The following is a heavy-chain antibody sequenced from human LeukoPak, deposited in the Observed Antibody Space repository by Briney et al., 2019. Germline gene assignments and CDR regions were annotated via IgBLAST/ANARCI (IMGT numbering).Heavy chain of an antibody. D-gene: IGHD4-17*01. CDR3: AKDSAPAVYGDSYHDRFDY. CDR2: ISGSGGST. V-gene: IGHV3-23*01. Sequence: PGGSLRLSCAASGFTFSSYAMSWVRQAPGKGLEWVSAISGSGGSTYYADSVKGRFTISRDNSKNTLYLQMNSLRAEDTAVYYCAKDSAPAVYGDSYHDRFDYWGQGTLVTVSS. J-gene: IGHJ4*02. CDR1: GFTFSSYA.